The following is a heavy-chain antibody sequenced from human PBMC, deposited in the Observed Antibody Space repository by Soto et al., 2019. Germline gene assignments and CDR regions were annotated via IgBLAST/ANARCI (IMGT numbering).Heavy chain of an antibody. CDR2: VIPVIPTP. CDR1: GDTFNTYS. D-gene: IGHD3-3*01. V-gene: IGHV1-69*18. Sequence: QVQLVQSGAEVKKPGSSVKVSCKTSGDTFNTYSIIWVRQAPGQGLEWAGSVIPVIPTPNYAETFQGRVTITADEPTRTAYMELTGLRSDDTAVYYCARGSEEWSNLGYFDYWGQGTQVTVSS. CDR3: ARGSEEWSNLGYFDY. J-gene: IGHJ4*02.